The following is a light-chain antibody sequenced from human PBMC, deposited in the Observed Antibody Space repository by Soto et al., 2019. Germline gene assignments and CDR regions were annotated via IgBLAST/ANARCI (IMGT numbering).Light chain of an antibody. V-gene: IGKV1-39*01. CDR3: QQSYSTPIT. Sequence: DIQMTQSPSSLSASVGDRVTITCRASQSISSYLNWYQQKPGKAHKLLIYAAYSLQSGVPSRFSGSGSGTDFTLTISSLQPEDFATYYCQQSYSTPITFGQGTRLEIK. CDR2: AAY. J-gene: IGKJ5*01. CDR1: QSISSY.